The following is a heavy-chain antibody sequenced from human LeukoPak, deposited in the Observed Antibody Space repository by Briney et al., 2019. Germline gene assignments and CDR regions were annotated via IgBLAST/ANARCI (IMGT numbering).Heavy chain of an antibody. CDR3: ASGGALDWFDP. D-gene: IGHD1-1*01. Sequence: SETLSLTCTVSGCSISSSSYYWGWIRQPPGQGLEWIGSIYYSGSTYYNPSLKSRVTISVDTSKNQFSLKLSSVTAADTAVYYCASGGALDWFDPWGQGTLVTVSS. CDR1: GCSISSSSYY. CDR2: IYYSGST. V-gene: IGHV4-39*07. J-gene: IGHJ5*02.